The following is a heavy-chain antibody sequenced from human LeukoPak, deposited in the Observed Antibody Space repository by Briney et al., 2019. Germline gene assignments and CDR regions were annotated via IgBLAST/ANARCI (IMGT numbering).Heavy chain of an antibody. Sequence: GGSLRLSCSASGFTFSSYVMHWVRQAPGTGLEYVSAISTNGVSTYYADSVKGRFTISRDNSKNTLYLQMSSLRAEDTAVYYCARGSRPEVATILYDNWGQGTLITVSP. CDR2: ISTNGVST. V-gene: IGHV3-64D*06. D-gene: IGHD5-12*01. CDR1: GFTFSSYV. J-gene: IGHJ4*02. CDR3: ARGSRPEVATILYDN.